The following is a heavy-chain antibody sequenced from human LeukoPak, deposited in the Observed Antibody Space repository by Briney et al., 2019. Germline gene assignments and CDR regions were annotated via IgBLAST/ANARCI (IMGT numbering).Heavy chain of an antibody. CDR3: ARDEGYCSGGSCYGGEVWFDP. CDR2: IIPIFGTA. J-gene: IGHJ5*02. Sequence: GASVKVSCKASGGTFSSYAISWVRQAPGQGLEWMGGIIPIFGTANYAQKFQGRVTITADKSTSTAYMELSSLRSEDTAVYYCARDEGYCSGGSCYGGEVWFDPWGQGTLVTVSS. CDR1: GGTFSSYA. V-gene: IGHV1-69*06. D-gene: IGHD2-15*01.